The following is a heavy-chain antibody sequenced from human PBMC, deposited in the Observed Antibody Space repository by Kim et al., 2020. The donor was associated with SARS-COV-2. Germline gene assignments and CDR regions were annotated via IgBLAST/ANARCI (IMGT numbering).Heavy chain of an antibody. CDR1: GFTFSSYA. J-gene: IGHJ5*02. V-gene: IGHV3-23*01. D-gene: IGHD2-2*01. CDR2: ISGSGGST. Sequence: GGSLRLSCAASGFTFSSYAMSWVRQAPGKGLEWVSAISGSGGSTYYADSVKGRFTISRDNSKNTLYLQMNSLRAEDTAVYYCAKDSRIVVVPAWGGNYNWFDPWGQGTLVTVSS. CDR3: AKDSRIVVVPAWGGNYNWFDP.